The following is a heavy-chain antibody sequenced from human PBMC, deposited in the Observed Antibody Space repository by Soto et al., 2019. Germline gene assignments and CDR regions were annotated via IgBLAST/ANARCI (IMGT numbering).Heavy chain of an antibody. CDR1: GFTFSSYG. J-gene: IGHJ4*02. CDR2: ISYDGSNK. Sequence: GGSLRLSCAASGFTFSSYGMHWVRQAPGKGLEWVAVISYDGSNKYYADSVKGRFAISRDNSKNMLYLQMNSLRAEDTAVYYCAKEILNADYWYYFDYWGQGTLVTVSS. D-gene: IGHD2-8*02. CDR3: AKEILNADYWYYFDY. V-gene: IGHV3-30*18.